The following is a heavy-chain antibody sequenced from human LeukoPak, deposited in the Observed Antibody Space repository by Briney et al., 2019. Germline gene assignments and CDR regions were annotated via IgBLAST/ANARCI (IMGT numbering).Heavy chain of an antibody. CDR2: IYPGDSDT. D-gene: IGHD6-19*01. J-gene: IGHJ4*02. CDR1: GYSFTSHW. V-gene: IGHV5-51*01. CDR3: ARLTGSGTYYFDY. Sequence: GESLKISCKGSGYSFTSHWIGWVRQMPGEGLEWMGIIYPGDSDTTYSPSFQGQVTISADKSVSTADLQWSSLKASDTAMYYCARLTGSGTYYFDYWGQGTLVTVSS.